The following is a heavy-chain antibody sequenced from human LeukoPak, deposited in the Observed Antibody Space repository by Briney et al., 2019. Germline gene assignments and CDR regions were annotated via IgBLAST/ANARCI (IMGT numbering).Heavy chain of an antibody. CDR1: GYTFNSYD. V-gene: IGHV1-8*01. CDR2: MNPNSGNT. D-gene: IGHD6-19*01. Sequence: GASVNVSCKASGYTFNSYDINWVRQATGQGLEWMGWMNPNSGNTGYAQKFQGRVTMTRNTSISTAYMELSSLRSEDTAVYYCARTIAVAGALGSNYWGQGTLVTVSS. J-gene: IGHJ4*02. CDR3: ARTIAVAGALGSNY.